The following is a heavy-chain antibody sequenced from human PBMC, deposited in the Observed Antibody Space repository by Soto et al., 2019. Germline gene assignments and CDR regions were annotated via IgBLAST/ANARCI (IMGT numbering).Heavy chain of an antibody. CDR3: ARGLDQPPVGLYFDT. D-gene: IGHD2-2*01. J-gene: IGHJ4*02. CDR2: IIPAFGTA. CDR1: GGTFNSYL. Sequence: QVQLVQSGAEVKNPGSSVKVSCKTSGGTFNSYLIDWVRQAPGQGLEWMGGIIPAFGTAKYAQKFQGRVTITADTSTTTAYMELRTLTSEDTAVYYCARGLDQPPVGLYFDTWGQGTLVTVSS. V-gene: IGHV1-69*06.